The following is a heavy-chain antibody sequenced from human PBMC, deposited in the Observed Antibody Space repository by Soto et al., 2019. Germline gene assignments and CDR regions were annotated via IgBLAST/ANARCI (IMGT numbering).Heavy chain of an antibody. J-gene: IGHJ4*02. V-gene: IGHV3-23*01. CDR1: GFTFSNYA. CDR2: ISGSGRST. D-gene: IGHD6-13*01. CDR3: ARADGSWKYFDY. Sequence: EVQLLESGGGSVQPGGSLRLSCSASGFTFSNYAMSWVRQAPGKGLEWVASISGSGRSTNYADSVKGRFTISRDNSKNTLAVQMSSLRAEDTAVYYCARADGSWKYFDYWGQGTLVTVSS.